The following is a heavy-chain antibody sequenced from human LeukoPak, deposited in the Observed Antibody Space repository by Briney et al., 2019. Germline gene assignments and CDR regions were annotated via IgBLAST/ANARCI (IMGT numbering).Heavy chain of an antibody. Sequence: PGGSLRLSCAASGFTFSSYSMNWVRQAPGKGLEWVSSTSSSSSYIYYADSVKGRFTISRDNAKNSLYLQMNSLRAEDTAVYYCARAPPGGIFGVALDYWGQGTLVTVSS. V-gene: IGHV3-21*01. CDR3: ARAPPGGIFGVALDY. D-gene: IGHD3-3*01. CDR1: GFTFSSYS. J-gene: IGHJ4*02. CDR2: TSSSSSYI.